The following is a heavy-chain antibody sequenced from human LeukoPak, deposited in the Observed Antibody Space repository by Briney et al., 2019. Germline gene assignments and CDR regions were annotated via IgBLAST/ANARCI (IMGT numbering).Heavy chain of an antibody. CDR1: GFTFSSYS. CDR2: ISSSSSTI. D-gene: IGHD6-19*01. Sequence: PGGSLRLSCAASGFTFSSYSMNWVRQAPGKGLEWVSYISSSSSTIYYADSVKGRFTISRDNAKNSLYLQMNSLRAEDTAVYYCARVSSGWYGPGGFFDPWGQGTLVTVSS. V-gene: IGHV3-48*01. CDR3: ARVSSGWYGPGGFFDP. J-gene: IGHJ5*02.